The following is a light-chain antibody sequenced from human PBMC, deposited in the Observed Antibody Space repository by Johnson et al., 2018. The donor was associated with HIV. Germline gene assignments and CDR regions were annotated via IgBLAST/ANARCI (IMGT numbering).Light chain of an antibody. V-gene: IGLV1-51*01. CDR2: DNN. J-gene: IGLJ1*01. CDR1: SSNIVNNY. CDR3: GTWDSSLSARYV. Sequence: QSVLTQPPSMSAAPGQKVTISCSGSSSNIVNNYVSWYQQLPGTAPKLLIYDNNKRPSGIPDRFSGSKSGTSATLGITGLQTGDEADYYCGTWDSSLSARYVFGTGTQVTVL.